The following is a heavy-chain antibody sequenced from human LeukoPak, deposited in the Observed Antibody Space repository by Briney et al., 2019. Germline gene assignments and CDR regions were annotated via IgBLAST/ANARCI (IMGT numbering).Heavy chain of an antibody. J-gene: IGHJ4*02. CDR3: ARVTGYMVEDYFDY. Sequence: SETLSLTCTVSGGSISSSSYYWSWVRQPPGKGLEWIGYIYYTGSTNYNPSLKSRVTISVDTSKNQFSLKLSSVTAADTAVYYCARVTGYMVEDYFDYWGQGTLVTVSS. CDR2: IYYTGST. D-gene: IGHD6-13*01. V-gene: IGHV4-61*01. CDR1: GGSISSSSYY.